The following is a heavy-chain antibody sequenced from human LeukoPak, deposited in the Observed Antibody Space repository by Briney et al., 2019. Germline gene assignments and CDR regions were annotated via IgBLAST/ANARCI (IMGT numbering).Heavy chain of an antibody. V-gene: IGHV5-51*01. D-gene: IGHD6-19*01. Sequence: GESLKISCKGSGYSFTSYWIGWVRQVPGKGLEWMGIIYPGDSDTRYSPSFQGQVTISADKSISTAYLQWSSLKASDTAMYYCARHEYSSGWYGALDLWGQGTMVTVSS. CDR3: ARHEYSSGWYGALDL. J-gene: IGHJ3*01. CDR1: GYSFTSYW. CDR2: IYPGDSDT.